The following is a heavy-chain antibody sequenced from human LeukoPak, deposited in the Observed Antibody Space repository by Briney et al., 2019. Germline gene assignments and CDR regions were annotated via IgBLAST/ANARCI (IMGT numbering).Heavy chain of an antibody. CDR1: GYTFTNYY. CDR2: IHPNSGGT. D-gene: IGHD1-1*01. Sequence: ASVKVSCKASGYTFTNYYIHWVRQAPGQGLEWMGWIHPNSGGTNYAQKFQGSVTMTRDTSITTAYMKLSRLTSDDTAVYFCARRTTAEVGTSINWFDPWGQGTLVTVSS. CDR3: ARRTTAEVGTSINWFDP. J-gene: IGHJ5*02. V-gene: IGHV1-2*02.